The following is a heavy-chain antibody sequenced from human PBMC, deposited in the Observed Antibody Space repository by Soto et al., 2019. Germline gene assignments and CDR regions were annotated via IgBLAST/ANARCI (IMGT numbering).Heavy chain of an antibody. CDR1: GFTFSSYG. CDR2: ISYDGSNK. D-gene: IGHD3-10*01. J-gene: IGHJ4*02. V-gene: IGHV3-30*03. CDR3: SSFLGSARIDY. Sequence: GGSLRLSCEASGFTFSSYGMNWVRQAPGKGLEWVAVISYDGSNKYYADSVKGRFTISRDNSKNTLYLQMNSLRAEDTAVYYCSSFLGSARIDYWSQGTLVTVSS.